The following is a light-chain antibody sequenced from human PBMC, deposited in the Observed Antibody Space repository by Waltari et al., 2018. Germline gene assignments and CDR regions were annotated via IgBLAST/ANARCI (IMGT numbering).Light chain of an antibody. J-gene: IGLJ1*01. V-gene: IGLV3-25*03. CDR1: ALPKQF. Sequence: SYELTQPPSVSVSPGQTARITCSGDALPKQFAYWYQQKPGQAPVLVMYTDTERPSGIPERFSGSSSGTTVTLTISGAQAEDEADYHCQSADSSGTYDVFGTGTKVTVL. CDR2: TDT. CDR3: QSADSSGTYDV.